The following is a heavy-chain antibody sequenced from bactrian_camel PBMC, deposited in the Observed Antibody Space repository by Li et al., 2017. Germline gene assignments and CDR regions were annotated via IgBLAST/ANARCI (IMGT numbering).Heavy chain of an antibody. CDR3: ARGPENLWEYGY. V-gene: IGHV3S45*01. CDR1: GHARGSSC. Sequence: HVQLVESGGGSVQAGGSLRLSCKVSGHARGSSCVGWYRLPPGRAPAEREGIAAIRRDGGETWYAGSVKGRFTISRDNAKNTLYLQMNSLETEDTAVYYCARGPENLWEYGYWGQGTQVTVS. J-gene: IGHJ4*01. CDR2: IRRDGGET.